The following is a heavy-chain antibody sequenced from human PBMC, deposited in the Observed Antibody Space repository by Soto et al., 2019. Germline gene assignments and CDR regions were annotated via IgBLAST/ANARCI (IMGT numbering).Heavy chain of an antibody. V-gene: IGHV3-64D*08. CDR3: VISRGATNDHYYLDY. J-gene: IGHJ4*02. D-gene: IGHD1-26*01. Sequence: GGSLRLSCSASGFTFSSYAMHWVRQAPGKGLEYVSAISSNGGSTYYADSVKGRFTISRGNSKNTLYLQMSSLRAEDPAVYYCVISRGATNDHYYLDYWGQGTLVTVSS. CDR2: ISSNGGST. CDR1: GFTFSSYA.